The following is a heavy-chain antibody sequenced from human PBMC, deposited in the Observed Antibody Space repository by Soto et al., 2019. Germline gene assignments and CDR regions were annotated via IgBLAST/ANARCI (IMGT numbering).Heavy chain of an antibody. CDR2: ISAYNGNT. Sequence: ASVKVSCKASGYTFTSYGISWVRQAPGQGLEWMGWISAYNGNTNYAQKLQGRVTMTTDTSTSTAYMGLRSLRSDDTAGYYCARDEPVTTADYYYYYGMDVWGQGTTVTVSS. CDR3: ARDEPVTTADYYYYYGMDV. D-gene: IGHD4-4*01. V-gene: IGHV1-18*01. CDR1: GYTFTSYG. J-gene: IGHJ6*02.